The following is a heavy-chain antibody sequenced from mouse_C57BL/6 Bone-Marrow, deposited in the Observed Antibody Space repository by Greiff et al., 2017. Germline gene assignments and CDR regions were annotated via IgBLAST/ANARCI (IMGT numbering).Heavy chain of an antibody. V-gene: IGHV5-4*01. CDR3: ASNYYGSSPFAY. CDR1: GFTFSSYA. D-gene: IGHD1-1*01. CDR2: ISDGGSYT. J-gene: IGHJ3*01. Sequence: EVQRVESGGGLVKPGGSLKLSCAASGFTFSSYAMSWVRQTPEKRLEWVATISDGGSYTYYPDNVKGRFTISRDNAKNNLYLQMSHLKSENTAMYYCASNYYGSSPFAYWGQGTLVTVSA.